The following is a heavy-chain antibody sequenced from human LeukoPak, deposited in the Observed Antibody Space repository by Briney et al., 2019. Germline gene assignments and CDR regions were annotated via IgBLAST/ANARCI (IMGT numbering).Heavy chain of an antibody. CDR2: IYYSGNT. V-gene: IGHV4-39*01. J-gene: IGHJ3*02. Sequence: PSETLSLTCTVSGDSISTSNSYWGWIRQPPGKGLEWIGSIYYSGNTYYNASLKSRVTISVDTSKNQFSLKLSSVTAADTAVYYCARVARAARWLRKGGDAFDIWGQGTMVTVSS. CDR1: GDSISTSNSY. D-gene: IGHD5-12*01. CDR3: ARVARAARWLRKGGDAFDI.